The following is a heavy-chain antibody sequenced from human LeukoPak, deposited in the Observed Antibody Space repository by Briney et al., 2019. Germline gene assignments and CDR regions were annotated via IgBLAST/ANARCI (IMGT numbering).Heavy chain of an antibody. V-gene: IGHV4-34*01. Sequence: SETLSLTCSVYGGSFSDYFWSGIRQPPGEGLEWIGEINHSGSTNYNTSLKSRVTISVDTSKNQFSLKLSSVTAADTAVYYCAMTESSSYALNIWGQGTMVTVSS. CDR1: GGSFSDYF. J-gene: IGHJ3*02. CDR3: AMTESSSYALNI. CDR2: INHSGST.